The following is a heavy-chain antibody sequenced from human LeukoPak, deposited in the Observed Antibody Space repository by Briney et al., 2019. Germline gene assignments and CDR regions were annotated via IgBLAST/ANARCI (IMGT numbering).Heavy chain of an antibody. J-gene: IGHJ5*02. CDR3: AREVYSSSWYWFDP. CDR2: IIPILGIA. D-gene: IGHD6-13*01. V-gene: IGHV1-69*16. CDR1: GGTFSSYT. Sequence: SVKVSCKASGGTFSSYTISWVRQAPGQGLEWMGRIIPILGIANYAQKFQGRVTITTDESTSTAYMELSSLRSEDTAVYYCAREVYSSSWYWFDPWGQGTLVTVSS.